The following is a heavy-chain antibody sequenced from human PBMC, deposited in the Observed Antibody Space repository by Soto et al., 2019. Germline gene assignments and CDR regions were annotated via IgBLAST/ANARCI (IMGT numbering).Heavy chain of an antibody. V-gene: IGHV4-34*01. CDR2: INHSGST. CDR1: GGSFSGYY. CDR3: ARGWSYYDFWSGYYSHFDY. J-gene: IGHJ4*02. D-gene: IGHD3-3*01. Sequence: SETLSLTCAVYGGSFSGYYWSWIRQPPGKGLEWIGEINHSGSTNYNPSLKSRVTISVDTSKNQFSLKLSSVTAADTAVYYCARGWSYYDFWSGYYSHFDYWGQGTLVTVSS.